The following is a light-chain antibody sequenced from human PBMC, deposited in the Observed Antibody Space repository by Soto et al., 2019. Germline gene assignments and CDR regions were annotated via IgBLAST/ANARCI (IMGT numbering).Light chain of an antibody. Sequence: EIVLTQSPGTLSLSPGERATLSCRASHSFSRSYLAWYQQKPNQAPSLLIYGASTRATGIPDRFSGSGSGTDFTLTISRLEPEDFAVYYCQHYGSSLYTFGQGTRLEIK. V-gene: IGKV3-20*01. CDR1: HSFSRSY. J-gene: IGKJ5*01. CDR3: QHYGSSLYT. CDR2: GAS.